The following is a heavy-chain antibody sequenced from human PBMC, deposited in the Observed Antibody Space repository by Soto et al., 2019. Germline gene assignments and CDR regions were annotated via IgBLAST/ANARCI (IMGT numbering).Heavy chain of an antibody. CDR1: GGSISSYY. CDR3: ARGYCSSTSCYIWDNWFDP. V-gene: IGHV4-59*01. J-gene: IGHJ5*02. D-gene: IGHD2-2*02. Sequence: SETLSLTCTVSGGSISSYYWSWIRQPPGKGLEWIGYIYYSGRTNYNPSLKSRVTISVDTSKSQFSLKLSSVTAADTAVYYCARGYCSSTSCYIWDNWFDPWGQGTLVTVSS. CDR2: IYYSGRT.